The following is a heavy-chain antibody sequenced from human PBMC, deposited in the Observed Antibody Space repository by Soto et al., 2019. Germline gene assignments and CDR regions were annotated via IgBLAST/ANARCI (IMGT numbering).Heavy chain of an antibody. CDR2: SYYSGST. J-gene: IGHJ4*02. CDR1: GGSISSYY. Sequence: QVQLQESGPGLVKPSETLSLMCTVSGGSISSYYWSWIRQPPGKGLEWIGYSYYSGSTNYNPSLTSRVTISVDTSKNQFSLKLSSVTAADTAVYYCARERRDGYKHYFDYWGQGTLVTVSS. D-gene: IGHD5-12*01. V-gene: IGHV4-59*01. CDR3: ARERRDGYKHYFDY.